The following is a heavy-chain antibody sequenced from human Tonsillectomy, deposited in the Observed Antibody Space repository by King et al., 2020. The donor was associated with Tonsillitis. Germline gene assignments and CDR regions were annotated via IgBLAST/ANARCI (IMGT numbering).Heavy chain of an antibody. Sequence: VQLVESGGGLVKPGGSLRLSCAASGFTFSNAWMSWVRQAPGKGLEWVGRIKSKTDGGTTDYAAPVKGRFTIPRDDSKNTLYLQMNSLKTEDTAVYYCTTSSGWYGGFDYWGQGTLVTVSS. V-gene: IGHV3-15*01. CDR3: TTSSGWYGGFDY. CDR1: GFTFSNAW. J-gene: IGHJ4*02. CDR2: IKSKTDGGTT. D-gene: IGHD6-19*01.